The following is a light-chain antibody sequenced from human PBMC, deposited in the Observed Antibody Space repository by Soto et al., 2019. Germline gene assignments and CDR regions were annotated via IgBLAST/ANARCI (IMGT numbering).Light chain of an antibody. J-gene: IGKJ1*01. CDR1: QSVSSSY. Sequence: EIVLTHSPGTLSLSPGERATLSCRASQSVSSSYLAWYQQKPGQAPRLLIYGASSRATGIPVRSSGSGSGTDFTLTISSLDPEDFAVYYCQQRSNWPGTFGQGTKVDIK. CDR3: QQRSNWPGT. V-gene: IGKV3D-20*02. CDR2: GAS.